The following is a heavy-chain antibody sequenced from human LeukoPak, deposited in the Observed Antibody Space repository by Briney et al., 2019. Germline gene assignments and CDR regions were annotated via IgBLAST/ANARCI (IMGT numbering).Heavy chain of an antibody. V-gene: IGHV1-18*01. Sequence: ASVKVSCKASGYTFTRYGISWVRQAPGQGLEWMGWISTYDGNTKYAQKLQGRVTMTTDTSTSTAYMELRSLRSDDTAVYYCASEGGEEGFGELCLDYWGQGTLVTVSS. D-gene: IGHD3-16*01. J-gene: IGHJ4*02. CDR2: ISTYDGNT. CDR1: GYTFTRYG. CDR3: ASEGGEEGFGELCLDY.